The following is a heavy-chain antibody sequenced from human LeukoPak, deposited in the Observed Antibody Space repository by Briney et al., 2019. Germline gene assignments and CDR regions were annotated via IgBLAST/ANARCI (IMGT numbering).Heavy chain of an antibody. CDR3: AKDLGSGSYSGVFDY. D-gene: IGHD3-10*02. Sequence: GGSLRLSCVASGFTFSSYAMSWVRQAPGKGLEWVSTISGSGSSTYYADSVKGRFTISRDNSKNTLYLQMNSLRADDTAVYYCAKDLGSGSYSGVFDYWGQGTLVTVSS. CDR1: GFTFSSYA. V-gene: IGHV3-23*01. J-gene: IGHJ4*02. CDR2: ISGSGSST.